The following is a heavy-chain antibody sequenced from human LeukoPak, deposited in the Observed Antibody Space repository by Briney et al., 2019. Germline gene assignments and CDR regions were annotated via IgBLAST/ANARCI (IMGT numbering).Heavy chain of an antibody. CDR2: IYSGGST. V-gene: IGHV3-53*04. CDR3: ARDSYYDSSDYYYYYGMDV. J-gene: IGHJ6*02. D-gene: IGHD3-22*01. Sequence: GGSLRLSCAASGLTVSSNYMSWVRQAPGKGLEWVSVIYSGGSTYYADSVKGRFTISRHNSKNTLYLQMNSLRAEDTAVYYCARDSYYDSSDYYYYYGMDVWGQGTTVTVSS. CDR1: GLTVSSNY.